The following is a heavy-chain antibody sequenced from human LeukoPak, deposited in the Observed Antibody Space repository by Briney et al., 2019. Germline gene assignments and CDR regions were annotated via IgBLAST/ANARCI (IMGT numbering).Heavy chain of an antibody. D-gene: IGHD6-13*01. CDR1: GYTFTAYY. Sequence: ASVRVSCKASGYTFTAYYLHWVRQAPGQGLEWMGWINPNSGGTNYAQKFQGRVTMTRDTSISTAYMELSRLRSDDTAVYYCARVGSSWSPYFFDYWGQGTLVTVSS. V-gene: IGHV1-2*02. CDR2: INPNSGGT. CDR3: ARVGSSWSPYFFDY. J-gene: IGHJ4*02.